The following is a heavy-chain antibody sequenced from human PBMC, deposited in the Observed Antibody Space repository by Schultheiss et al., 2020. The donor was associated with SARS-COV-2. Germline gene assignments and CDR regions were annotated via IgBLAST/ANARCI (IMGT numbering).Heavy chain of an antibody. CDR1: GFTFSGSA. J-gene: IGHJ3*02. CDR2: IKSKTDGGTT. V-gene: IGHV3-15*01. Sequence: GESLKISCAASGFTFSGSAMHWVRQASGKGLEWVGRIKSKTDGGTTDFAAPVKGRFTISRDDSKNTLYLQMNSLKTEDTAVYYCTTDEGAFNIWGQGTMVTVSS. CDR3: TTDEGAFNI.